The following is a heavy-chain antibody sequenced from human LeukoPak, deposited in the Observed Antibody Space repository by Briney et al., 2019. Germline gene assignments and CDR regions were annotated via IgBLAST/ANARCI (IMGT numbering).Heavy chain of an antibody. J-gene: IGHJ4*02. CDR3: ARGRSAAPRGSDY. CDR1: GFTFSSYS. Sequence: GGSLRLSCAASGFTFSSYSMNWVRQAPGKGLEWASSISSSSSYIYYADSVKGRFTISRDNAKNSLYLQMNSLRAEDTAVYYCARGRSAAPRGSDYWGQGTLVTVSS. D-gene: IGHD6-6*01. CDR2: ISSSSSYI. V-gene: IGHV3-21*01.